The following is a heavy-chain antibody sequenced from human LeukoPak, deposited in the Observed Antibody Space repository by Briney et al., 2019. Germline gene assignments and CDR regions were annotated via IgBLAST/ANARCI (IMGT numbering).Heavy chain of an antibody. V-gene: IGHV4-61*05. Sequence: SQTLSLTCTVSGVSMSSSSYYWAWIRQSPGKGLEWIVYIYYSGSTNYNPSLKSRITISVDTSKNQFSLKLSSVTAADTAVYYCARNYGSGSYYNFYGEYYFDYWGQGTLVTVSS. D-gene: IGHD3-10*01. CDR2: IYYSGST. CDR1: GVSMSSSSYY. J-gene: IGHJ4*02. CDR3: ARNYGSGSYYNFYGEYYFDY.